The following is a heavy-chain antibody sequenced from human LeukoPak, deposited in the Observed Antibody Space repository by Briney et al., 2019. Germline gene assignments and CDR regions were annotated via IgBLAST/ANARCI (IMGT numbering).Heavy chain of an antibody. Sequence: PGGSLRLSCAASGFTLGTYWMNWVRQAPGKGLEWVANIKQDGSEKRYVDSVKGRFTISRDNAKNSLLLQMNSLRAEDTAVYYCAKEEGDYWGQGTLVTVSS. J-gene: IGHJ4*02. CDR3: AKEEGDY. V-gene: IGHV3-7*01. CDR2: IKQDGSEK. CDR1: GFTLGTYW.